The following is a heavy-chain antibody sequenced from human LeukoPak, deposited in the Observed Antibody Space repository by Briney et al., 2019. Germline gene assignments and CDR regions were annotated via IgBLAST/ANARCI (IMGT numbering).Heavy chain of an antibody. Sequence: GASVTVSCTASGGTFSSYAISWVRQAPGQGLEWMGGIIPIFGTANYAQKFQGRVTITADESTSTAYMELSSLRSEDTAVYYCARGDHVGLGIDYWGQGTLVTVSS. J-gene: IGHJ4*02. CDR3: ARGDHVGLGIDY. V-gene: IGHV1-69*13. D-gene: IGHD7-27*01. CDR1: GGTFSSYA. CDR2: IIPIFGTA.